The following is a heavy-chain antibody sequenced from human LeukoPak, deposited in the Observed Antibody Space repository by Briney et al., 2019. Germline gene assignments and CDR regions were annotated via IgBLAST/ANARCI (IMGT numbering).Heavy chain of an antibody. D-gene: IGHD5-24*01. CDR3: ARDSAYNAFDY. CDR1: GFTFISYW. V-gene: IGHV3-7*05. Sequence: GGSLRLSCVASGFTFISYWMTWVRQAPGKGLEWVAQISQDGTERYSVDSVRGRFTISRDNAKNSLYLQMNSLRAEDTAMYYCARDSAYNAFDYWGQGTLVTVSS. CDR2: ISQDGTER. J-gene: IGHJ4*02.